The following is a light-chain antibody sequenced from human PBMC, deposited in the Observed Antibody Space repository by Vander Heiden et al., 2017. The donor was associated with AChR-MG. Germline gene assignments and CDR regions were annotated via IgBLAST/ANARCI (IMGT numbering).Light chain of an antibody. CDR3: QQGDTWPRT. V-gene: IGKV3-15*01. J-gene: IGKJ1*01. CDR2: AAS. CDR1: QSVYSN. Sequence: EIVMTQSPATLSVSPGERATLSCRASQSVYSNLAWYQQKPGQAPRLLIYAASTRATDVPDRFSGSGSGTEFTLTISSLQSEDFAIYYCQQGDTWPRTFGQGTKVEIK.